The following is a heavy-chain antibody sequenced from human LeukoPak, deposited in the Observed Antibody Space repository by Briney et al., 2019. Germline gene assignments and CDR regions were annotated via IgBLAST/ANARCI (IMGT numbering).Heavy chain of an antibody. CDR2: ISSDGSSK. J-gene: IGHJ6*02. CDR3: ARETTSSARWLPNYGMDV. CDR1: AFTFSSYA. Sequence: TGGSLRLPCAASAFTFSSYAMHWVRQAPGKGLEWVAVISSDGSSKYYADSVKGRFTISRDNSKNTLYLQMNSLRAEDTAVYYCARETTSSARWLPNYGMDVWGQGTTVTVSS. V-gene: IGHV3-30*04. D-gene: IGHD6-19*01.